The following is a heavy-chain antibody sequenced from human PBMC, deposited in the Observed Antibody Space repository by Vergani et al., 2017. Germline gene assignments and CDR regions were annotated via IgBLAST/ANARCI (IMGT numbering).Heavy chain of an antibody. CDR1: GFTFSTYA. J-gene: IGHJ4*01. D-gene: IGHD1-20*01. CDR3: ARYYGRYDWFDY. V-gene: IGHV3-23*04. Sequence: EAQLAESGGGLVQPGQSLRLSCAASGFTFSTYAMTWVRQAPGKGLEWVSTISSDGGSTYYADSVKGRVTISRDNSKNTLYLQMNSMRVEDTAVYYCARYYGRYDWFDYWGQRTLVTVSS. CDR2: ISSDGGST.